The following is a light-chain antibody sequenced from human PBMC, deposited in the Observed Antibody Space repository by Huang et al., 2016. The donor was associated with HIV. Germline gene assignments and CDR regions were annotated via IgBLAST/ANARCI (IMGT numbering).Light chain of an antibody. V-gene: IGKV4-1*01. CDR1: QPLLSTANNKSY. CDR2: WAS. CDR3: QQYYSASIT. J-gene: IGKJ5*01. Sequence: DIVMTQSPGSLTVSLGEMASINCTSSQPLLSTANNKSYLAWYQQKPRQPPNALIYWASNRESGVPERFSGSGSGTDFTLTISSLQAEDVALYYCQQYYSASITFGQGTRVEI.